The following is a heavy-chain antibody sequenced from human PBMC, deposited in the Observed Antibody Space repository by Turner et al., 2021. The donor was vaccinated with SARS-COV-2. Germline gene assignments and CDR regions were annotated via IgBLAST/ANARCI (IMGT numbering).Heavy chain of an antibody. CDR2: IYDSGST. J-gene: IGHJ4*02. V-gene: IGHV4-59*01. Sequence: QVQLQESGPGLVKPSETLSLTCSVSGGSISSFYWSWIRQPPGKGLEWIGYIYDSGSTNYNPSLKSRVTISLDTSKNQFSLKLTSVTAADTAVYYCARTRVVYASFDYWGQGTLVTVSS. CDR1: GGSISSFY. CDR3: ARTRVVYASFDY. D-gene: IGHD2-8*02.